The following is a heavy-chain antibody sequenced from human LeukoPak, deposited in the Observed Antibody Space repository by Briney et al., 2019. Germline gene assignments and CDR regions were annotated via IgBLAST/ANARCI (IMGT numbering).Heavy chain of an antibody. CDR3: TKRGYSYEADY. CDR2: ISSSTSYM. J-gene: IGHJ4*02. Sequence: PGGSLRLSCAASGFTFSTYTMHWVRQAPGKGLEWVSSISSSTSYMYYADSVKGRFTISRDNAKNSLYLQMNSLRAEDTAVYYCTKRGYSYEADYWGQGTLVTVSS. CDR1: GFTFSTYT. V-gene: IGHV3-21*04. D-gene: IGHD5-18*01.